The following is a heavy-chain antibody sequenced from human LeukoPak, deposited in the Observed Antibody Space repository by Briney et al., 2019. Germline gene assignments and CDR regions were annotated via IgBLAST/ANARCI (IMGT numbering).Heavy chain of an antibody. V-gene: IGHV3-74*01. CDR1: GFTFSSYW. J-gene: IGHJ4*02. D-gene: IGHD6-19*01. CDR3: ASGGRYSSGWYGYYFDY. Sequence: GGSLRLSCAASGFTFSSYWMHWVRQAPGKGLVWVSRINCDGSNTGYADSVKGRFTISRDNAKNTLYLQMNSLRAEDTAVYYCASGGRYSSGWYGYYFDYWGQGTLVTVSS. CDR2: INCDGSNT.